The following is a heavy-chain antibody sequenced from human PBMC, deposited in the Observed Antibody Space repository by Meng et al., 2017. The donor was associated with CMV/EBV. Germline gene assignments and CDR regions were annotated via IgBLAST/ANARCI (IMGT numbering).Heavy chain of an antibody. J-gene: IGHJ5*02. Sequence: ASVKVSCKASGYTFTGYYMHWVRQAPEQGLEWMGWINPNSGGTNYAQKFQGRVTMTRDTSISTAYMELSRLRSDDTAVYYCARDGGSSGSGWFDPWGQGTLVTAPQ. D-gene: IGHD3-10*01. CDR1: GYTFTGYY. CDR2: INPNSGGT. V-gene: IGHV1-2*02. CDR3: ARDGGSSGSGWFDP.